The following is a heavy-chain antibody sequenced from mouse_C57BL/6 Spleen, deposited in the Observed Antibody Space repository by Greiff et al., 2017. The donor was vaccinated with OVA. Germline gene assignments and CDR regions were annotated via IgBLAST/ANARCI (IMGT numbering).Heavy chain of an antibody. D-gene: IGHD4-1*01. CDR3: ASLGRGFAY. J-gene: IGHJ3*01. V-gene: IGHV1-59*01. CDR2: IDPSDSYT. Sequence: VQMQQPGAELVRPGTSVKLSCKASGYTFTSYWMHWVKQRPGQGLEWIGVIDPSDSYTNYNQKFKGKATLTVDTSSSTAYMQLSSLTSEDSAVYYCASLGRGFAYWGQGTLVTVSA. CDR1: GYTFTSYW.